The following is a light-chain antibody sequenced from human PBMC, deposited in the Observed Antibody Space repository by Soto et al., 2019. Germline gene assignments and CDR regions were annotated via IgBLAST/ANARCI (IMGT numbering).Light chain of an antibody. Sequence: QSALTQPASVSGSPGQSITISCTGTSSDVGGYNYVSWYQQHPGKAPKLMIYEVSNRPSGVSNRFSGSKSGNTASLTISGLQAEDEADYYCSSYAGSNNFFGGGTKLTVL. CDR2: EVS. V-gene: IGLV2-14*01. CDR1: SSDVGGYNY. CDR3: SSYAGSNNF. J-gene: IGLJ2*01.